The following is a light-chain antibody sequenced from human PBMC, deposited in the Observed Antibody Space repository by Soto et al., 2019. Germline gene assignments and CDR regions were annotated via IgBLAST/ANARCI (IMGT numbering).Light chain of an antibody. V-gene: IGKV3-11*01. CDR1: QSVAGS. CDR2: DIS. J-gene: IGKJ5*01. CDR3: QQRSNRIT. Sequence: EIVFTQSPATLSLSPGERAILSCRASQSVAGSLAWYQQKPGQAPRLLIYDISTRAAAIPARFSGSGSGTGFTLTVSSLEPEDFALYYCQQRSNRITFGQGTRLEIK.